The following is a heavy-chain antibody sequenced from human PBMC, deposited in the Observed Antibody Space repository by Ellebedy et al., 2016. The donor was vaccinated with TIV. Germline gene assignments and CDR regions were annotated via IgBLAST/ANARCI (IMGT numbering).Heavy chain of an antibody. D-gene: IGHD2-15*01. Sequence: GGSLRLXCAASGFTFSSYWMTWVRQAPGKGLEWVGRSRNRADRYTTEYAASVKGRFTISRDESKNLLFLQMNSLKTEDTAVYYCARENWWRFDPWGQGTLVTVSS. V-gene: IGHV3-72*01. CDR2: SRNRADRYTT. J-gene: IGHJ5*02. CDR3: ARENWWRFDP. CDR1: GFTFSSYW.